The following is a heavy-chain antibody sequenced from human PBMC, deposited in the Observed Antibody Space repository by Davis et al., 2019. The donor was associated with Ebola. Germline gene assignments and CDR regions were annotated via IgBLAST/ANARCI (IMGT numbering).Heavy chain of an antibody. CDR2: IGTAGDT. D-gene: IGHD3-22*01. Sequence: GESLKISCAASGFTFSNYDMHWVRQATGKGLEWVSAIGTAGDTYYPGSVKGRFTISRDNSKNTVYLQMDSLRAEDSALYYCAKDVGTYQYDSSGYLNYWGQGTLVTVSS. J-gene: IGHJ4*02. CDR1: GFTFSNYD. V-gene: IGHV3-13*01. CDR3: AKDVGTYQYDSSGYLNY.